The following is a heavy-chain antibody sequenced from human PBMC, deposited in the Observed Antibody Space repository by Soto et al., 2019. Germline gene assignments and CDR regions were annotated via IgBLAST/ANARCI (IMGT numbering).Heavy chain of an antibody. CDR2: IFPLTDIP. Sequence: QVQLVQSGTEVKKPGSSVKVSCKAYGGTFRNYPINWVRQATGQGLEWMGSIFPLTDIPDYAQNFQARLTISADKSTSTAYMELSSLTSDDTAMYFCARGPLVVLNYFESWGQGTLVTVSS. V-gene: IGHV1-69*02. CDR1: GGTFRNYP. J-gene: IGHJ4*02. CDR3: ARGPLVVLNYFES.